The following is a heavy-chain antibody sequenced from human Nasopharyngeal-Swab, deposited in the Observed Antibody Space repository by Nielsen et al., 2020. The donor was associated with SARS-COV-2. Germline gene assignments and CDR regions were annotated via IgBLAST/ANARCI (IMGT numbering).Heavy chain of an antibody. CDR2: ISSNSKNI. J-gene: IGHJ4*02. CDR1: GFTFDDFV. CDR3: ANGRD. Sequence: SLPISCAASGFTFDDFVMHWVRQAPGKGLEWVSGISSNSKNIGYADSVKGRFTISRDDAKNSLYLQMNSLRAEDTALYYCANGRDWGQGTLVTVSS. V-gene: IGHV3-9*01.